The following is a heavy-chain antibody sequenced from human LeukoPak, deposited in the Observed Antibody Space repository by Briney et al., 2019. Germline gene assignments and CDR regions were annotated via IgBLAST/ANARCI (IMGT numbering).Heavy chain of an antibody. V-gene: IGHV4-4*07. Sequence: TTSETLSLTCTVSGGSISSYYWSWIRQPAGKGLEWIGRIYTSGSTNYNPSLKSRVTMSVDTSKNQFSLKLSSVTAADTAVYYCARGIQPQPHNWFDPWGQGTLVTASS. CDR2: IYTSGST. J-gene: IGHJ5*02. CDR3: ARGIQPQPHNWFDP. CDR1: GGSISSYY. D-gene: IGHD5-18*01.